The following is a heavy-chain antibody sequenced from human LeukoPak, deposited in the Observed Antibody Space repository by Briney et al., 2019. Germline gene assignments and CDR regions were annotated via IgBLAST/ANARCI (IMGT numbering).Heavy chain of an antibody. V-gene: IGHV1-2*02. CDR1: GYTFTGYY. D-gene: IGHD3-22*01. Sequence: ASVKVSCKASGYTFTGYYMHWVRQAPGQGLEWMGWINPNSGGTNYAQKFQGRVTMTRDTSISTAYMELSSLRSEDTAVYYCARDPIVDSSGYYFDYWGQGTLVTVSS. CDR3: ARDPIVDSSGYYFDY. CDR2: INPNSGGT. J-gene: IGHJ4*02.